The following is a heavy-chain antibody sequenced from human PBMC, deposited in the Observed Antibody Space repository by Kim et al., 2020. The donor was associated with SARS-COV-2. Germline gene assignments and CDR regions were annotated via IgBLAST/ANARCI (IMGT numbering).Heavy chain of an antibody. J-gene: IGHJ6*02. CDR1: GDSISSSDYY. V-gene: IGHV4-39*01. Sequence: SETLSPTCTVSGDSISSSDYYWAWIRQPPGKGLEWLGSRSYSGRTYYNPSLKSRLTISVDTSKNQVSLQLDSVTAADTAVYYCARPPHSSPGYYGVDVWGQGTTDTVSS. CDR2: RSYSGRT. CDR3: ARPPHSSPGYYGVDV. D-gene: IGHD6-13*01.